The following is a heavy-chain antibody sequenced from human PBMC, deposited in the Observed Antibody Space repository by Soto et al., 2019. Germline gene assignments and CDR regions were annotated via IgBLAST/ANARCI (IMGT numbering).Heavy chain of an antibody. CDR1: GFTFSSYW. Sequence: PGGSLRLSCAASGFTFSSYWMSWVRQAPGKGLEWVANIKQDGSEKYYVDSVKGRFTISRDNAKNSLYLQMNSLRAEDTAVYYCARAGGYYSDYYYGMDVWGQGTTVTSP. D-gene: IGHD3-10*01. CDR3: ARAGGYYSDYYYGMDV. V-gene: IGHV3-7*03. J-gene: IGHJ6*02. CDR2: IKQDGSEK.